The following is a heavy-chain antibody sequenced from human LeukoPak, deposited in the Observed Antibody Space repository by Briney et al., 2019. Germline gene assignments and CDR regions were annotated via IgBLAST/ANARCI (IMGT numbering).Heavy chain of an antibody. Sequence: SETLSLTCTVSGGSISSGSYFWSWIRQPAGKGLERIGRIYASGSTNYSPSLKSRVTISVDTSRNQFSLNLTSVTAADTAMYYCAREQWAYRSYYASSGYHDYWGQGTLVTVSS. CDR1: GGSISSGSYF. V-gene: IGHV4-61*02. J-gene: IGHJ4*02. D-gene: IGHD3-22*01. CDR3: AREQWAYRSYYASSGYHDY. CDR2: IYASGST.